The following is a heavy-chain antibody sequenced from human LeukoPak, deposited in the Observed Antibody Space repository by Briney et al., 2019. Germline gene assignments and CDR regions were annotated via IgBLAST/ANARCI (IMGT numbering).Heavy chain of an antibody. CDR2: ISASGDST. D-gene: IGHD7-27*01. CDR1: GFTFSSYA. Sequence: GGSLRLSCAASGFTFSSYAMTWVRQAPGKGLEWVSGISASGDSTYYADSVKGHFTISRDNSKNTLYLQMNSLRAEDTALYYCGKGDWGDMWGQGTMVTVSS. J-gene: IGHJ3*02. V-gene: IGHV3-23*01. CDR3: GKGDWGDM.